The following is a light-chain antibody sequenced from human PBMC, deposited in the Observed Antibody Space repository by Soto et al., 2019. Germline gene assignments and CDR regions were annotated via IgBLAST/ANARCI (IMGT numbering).Light chain of an antibody. CDR1: SSDVGAYNY. Sequence: QSVLTQPASVSGSPGQSITISCTGTSSDVGAYNYVSWYQQHPGRAPQLIIYHVSNRPSGVSNRFSGSKSDNTASLTISGLQAEDEADYYCSSFTSSSSYVFGPGTMVTVL. CDR2: HVS. V-gene: IGLV2-14*03. CDR3: SSFTSSSSYV. J-gene: IGLJ1*01.